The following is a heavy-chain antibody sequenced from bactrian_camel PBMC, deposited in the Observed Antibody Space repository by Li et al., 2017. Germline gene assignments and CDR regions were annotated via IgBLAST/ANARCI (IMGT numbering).Heavy chain of an antibody. CDR3: AAANPWVVCGPGTRFRS. CDR1: RYTYSGYC. D-gene: IGHD3*01. V-gene: IGHV3-2*01. J-gene: IGHJ6*01. Sequence: QVQLVESGGGSVQAGGSLRLSCAASRYTYSGYCMGWFRQAPGKEREGLATIFISSDTTDYADSVKGRFTISQDISKNTLFLEMNDLKPVDTATYYCAAANPWVVCGPGTRFRSWGKGTQVTVS. CDR2: IFISSDTT.